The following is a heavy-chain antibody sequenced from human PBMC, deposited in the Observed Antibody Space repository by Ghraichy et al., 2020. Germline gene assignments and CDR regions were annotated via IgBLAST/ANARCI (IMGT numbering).Heavy chain of an antibody. J-gene: IGHJ6*02. CDR2: ISGSGGST. V-gene: IGHV3-23*01. Sequence: GVLNISCAASGFTFSSYAMSWVRQAPGKGLEWVSAISGSGGSTHYADSVKGRFTISRDNSKNTLYLQMNSLRAKDTAVYYCAKDQYSSYYYYGMDVWGQGTTVTVSS. CDR1: GFTFSSYA. CDR3: AKDQYSSYYYYGMDV. D-gene: IGHD5-18*01.